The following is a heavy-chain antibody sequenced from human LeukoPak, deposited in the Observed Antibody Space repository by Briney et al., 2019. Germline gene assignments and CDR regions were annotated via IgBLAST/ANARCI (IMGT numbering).Heavy chain of an antibody. V-gene: IGHV3-13*01. Sequence: PGGALRLSCAASGFTFSSYDMHWVRQATGKGLEWVSAIGTAGDTYYPGSVKGRLTISRENAKNSLYLQMNSLRAGDTAVYYCARDSGYDGIDYWGQGTLVTVSS. CDR1: GFTFSSYD. CDR2: IGTAGDT. CDR3: ARDSGYDGIDY. J-gene: IGHJ4*02. D-gene: IGHD5-12*01.